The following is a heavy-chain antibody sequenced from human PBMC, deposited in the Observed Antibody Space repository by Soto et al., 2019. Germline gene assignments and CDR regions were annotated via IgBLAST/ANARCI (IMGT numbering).Heavy chain of an antibody. CDR3: ARHDGSGGMDV. CDR2: INHSGST. Sequence: PSETLSLTCAVYGGSFSGYYWSWIRQPPGKGLEWIGEINHSGSTNYNPSLKSRVTISVDTSKNQFSLKLSSVTAADTAVYYCARHDGSGGMDVWGQGTTVTVSS. CDR1: GGSFSGYY. J-gene: IGHJ6*02. V-gene: IGHV4-34*01.